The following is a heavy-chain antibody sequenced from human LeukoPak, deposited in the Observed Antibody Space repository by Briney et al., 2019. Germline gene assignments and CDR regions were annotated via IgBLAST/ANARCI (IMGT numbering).Heavy chain of an antibody. V-gene: IGHV4-59*10. J-gene: IGHJ4*02. CDR1: GGSFSGYY. CDR2: IYTSGST. Sequence: SETLSLTCAVYGGSFSGYYWSWIRQPPGKGLEWIGRIYTSGSTNYNPSLKSRVTMSVDTSKNQSSLKLSSVTAADTAVYYCARENDSPGDYWGQGTLVTVSS. D-gene: IGHD2-15*01. CDR3: ARENDSPGDY.